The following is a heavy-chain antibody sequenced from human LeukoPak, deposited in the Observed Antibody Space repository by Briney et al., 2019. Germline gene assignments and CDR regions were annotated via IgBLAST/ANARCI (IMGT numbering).Heavy chain of an antibody. CDR2: INPSGGSP. V-gene: IGHV1-46*01. CDR1: GYTFTSYY. Sequence: ASVKVSCKASGYTFTSYYMHWVRQAPGQGLEWMGIINPSGGSPSYEQKFQGRVPMTRDTSTSPVYMELSSLRSEDTAVYYCARTISAWYFDLWGRGTLVTVSS. J-gene: IGHJ2*01. CDR3: ARTISAWYFDL. D-gene: IGHD5-12*01.